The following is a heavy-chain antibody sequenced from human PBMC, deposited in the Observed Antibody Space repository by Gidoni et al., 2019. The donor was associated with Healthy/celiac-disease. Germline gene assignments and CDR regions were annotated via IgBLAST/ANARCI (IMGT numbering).Heavy chain of an antibody. V-gene: IGHV4-4*02. D-gene: IGHD3-10*01. J-gene: IGHJ6*02. Sequence: QVQLQESGPGLVKPSGTLSLTCAVSGGSISSSNWWSWVRQPPGKGLEWIGEIYHSGSTNYNPSLKSRVTISVDKSKNQFSLKLSSVTAADTAVYYCASQGPMVRGVIITGGFYYGMDVWGQGTTVTVSS. CDR2: IYHSGST. CDR1: GGSISSSNW. CDR3: ASQGPMVRGVIITGGFYYGMDV.